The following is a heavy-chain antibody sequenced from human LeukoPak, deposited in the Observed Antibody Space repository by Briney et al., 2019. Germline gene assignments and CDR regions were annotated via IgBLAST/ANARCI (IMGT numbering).Heavy chain of an antibody. V-gene: IGHV3-53*01. CDR3: ARRYSSGWWIDY. CDR1: GFTVSSNY. J-gene: IGHJ4*02. D-gene: IGHD6-19*01. CDR2: IYSSGST. Sequence: GGSLRLSCAASGFTVSSNYMNWVRQAPGKGLVWVSIIYSSGSTYYADSVKGRYTISRDNSKNTLYLQMNTLRVEDTAVYYCARRYSSGWWIDYWGQGTLVTVSS.